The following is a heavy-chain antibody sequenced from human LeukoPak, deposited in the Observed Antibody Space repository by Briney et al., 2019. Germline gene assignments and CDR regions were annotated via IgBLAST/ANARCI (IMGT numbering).Heavy chain of an antibody. CDR3: ARFIWSGYYMAFDI. Sequence: PSETLSLTCTVSGGSISSGSYYWSWIRQPPGKGLEWIGYIYYSGSTTYNPSLKSRVTISVDTSKNQFSLKLSSGTAADTAVYYCARFIWSGYYMAFDIWGQGTMVTVSS. V-gene: IGHV4-61*01. CDR2: IYYSGST. J-gene: IGHJ3*02. CDR1: GGSISSGSYY. D-gene: IGHD3-3*01.